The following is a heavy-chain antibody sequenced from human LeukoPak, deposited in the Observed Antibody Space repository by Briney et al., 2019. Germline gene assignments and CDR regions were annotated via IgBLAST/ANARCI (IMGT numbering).Heavy chain of an antibody. CDR2: IRGNGET. Sequence: GGSLRLSWAASGSSVRRFAMGCGRQGPARGLEWVSSIRGNGETSYADSVKGRFTLSSDSSRNTVYFQLNNLRVEDTAIYYCARASWVSSTDAVRWGQGTLVTVSS. J-gene: IGHJ4*02. D-gene: IGHD3-16*01. V-gene: IGHV3-23*01. CDR3: ARASWVSSTDAVR. CDR1: GSSVRRFA.